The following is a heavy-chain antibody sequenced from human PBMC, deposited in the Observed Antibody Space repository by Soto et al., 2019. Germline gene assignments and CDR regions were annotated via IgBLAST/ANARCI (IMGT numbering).Heavy chain of an antibody. CDR2: INHSGST. CDR1: GGSFSGYY. CDR3: TRGHRGTFFGVVLTNWFDP. Sequence: SETLSLTCAVYGGSFSGYYWTWIRQPPGKGLEWIGEINHSGSTNYNPSLKSRVTISVDTSKNQFSLKLTSVTAADTAVYFCTRGHRGTFFGVVLTNWFDPWGQGTPVTVSS. D-gene: IGHD3-3*01. J-gene: IGHJ5*02. V-gene: IGHV4-34*01.